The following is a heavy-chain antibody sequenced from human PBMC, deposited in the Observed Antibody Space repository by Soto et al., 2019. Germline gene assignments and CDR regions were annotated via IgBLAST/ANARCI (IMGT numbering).Heavy chain of an antibody. Sequence: PGGSLRLACVASGFPFSSYAMSWVRQTPGKGLEWVSGISVSGGRTYYADSVKGRFTISRDNSNNTLSLQMHILRVEDTAVYFCAKGGYYSLFDIWGQGTVVTVSS. CDR3: AKGGYYSLFDI. D-gene: IGHD3-16*01. CDR1: GFPFSSYA. J-gene: IGHJ3*02. CDR2: ISVSGGRT. V-gene: IGHV3-23*01.